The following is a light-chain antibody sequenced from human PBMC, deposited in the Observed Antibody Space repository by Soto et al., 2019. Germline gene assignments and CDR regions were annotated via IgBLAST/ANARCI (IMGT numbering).Light chain of an antibody. J-gene: IGLJ3*02. Sequence: QAVVTQPPSASGTPGQRVTISCSGSSSNIGSNTVNWYQQLPGTAPKLLIYNTNQRPSGVPDRFSGSKSGTSASLAISGLQSEDEAEYYCAAWADSLSGWVFGGGTKLTVL. V-gene: IGLV1-44*01. CDR2: NTN. CDR3: AAWADSLSGWV. CDR1: SSNIGSNT.